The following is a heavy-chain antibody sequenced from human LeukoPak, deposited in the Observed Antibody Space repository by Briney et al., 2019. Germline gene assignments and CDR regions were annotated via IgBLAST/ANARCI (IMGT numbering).Heavy chain of an antibody. CDR2: IRSKAYGGTT. V-gene: IGHV3-49*04. CDR1: GFTFGDYA. CDR3: TRDRGGGVYYYDSSGRFDY. D-gene: IGHD3-22*01. J-gene: IGHJ4*02. Sequence: GGSLRLSCTASGFTFGDYAMSWVRQAPGKGLEWVGFIRSKAYGGTTEYAASVKGRFTISRDDSKSIAYLQMNSLKTEDTAVYYCTRDRGGGVYYYDSSGRFDYWGQGTLVTVSS.